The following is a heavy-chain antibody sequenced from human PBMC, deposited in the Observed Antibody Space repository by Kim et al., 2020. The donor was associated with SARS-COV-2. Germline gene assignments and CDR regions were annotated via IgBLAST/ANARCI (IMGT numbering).Heavy chain of an antibody. J-gene: IGHJ4*01. CDR2: IYSCGSST. CDR3: AKSGGIRAVAGTNGDY. CDR1: GFTFSSYA. V-gene: IGHV3-23*03. Sequence: GGSLRLSCAASGFTFSSYAMNWVRQAPGKGLEWVSVIYSCGSSTYYADSVKGRFTISRDNSKNTLYLQMNSLRAEDTAVYYCAKSGGIRAVAGTNGDYW. D-gene: IGHD6-19*01.